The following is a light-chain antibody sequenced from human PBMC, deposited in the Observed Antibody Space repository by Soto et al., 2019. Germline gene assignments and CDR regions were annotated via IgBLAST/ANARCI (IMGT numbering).Light chain of an antibody. CDR1: QSVGSN. V-gene: IGKV3-20*01. J-gene: IGKJ1*01. CDR2: GAS. Sequence: EVVLTQSPATLSVSPGSGSTLSCRASQSVGSNLAWYQQKPGQTPRVLIYGASSRATGIPDRFSGSGSGTDFTLTISRLEPEDFAVYYCQQYGSSPWTFGQGTTVDIK. CDR3: QQYGSSPWT.